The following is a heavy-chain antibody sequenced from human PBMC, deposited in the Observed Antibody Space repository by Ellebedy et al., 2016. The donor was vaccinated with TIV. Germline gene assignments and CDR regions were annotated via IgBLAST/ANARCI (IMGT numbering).Heavy chain of an antibody. CDR2: ISSSGRDT. D-gene: IGHD6-19*01. Sequence: GESLKISXEASGFPFSNFGMNWVRQAPGKGLQWIAFISSSGRDTYYADSVRGRFSISRDNTKNSLFLQMDSLRVDDTAVYYCAVHSSGWYFLDYWGQGTLVTVSS. CDR3: AVHSSGWYFLDY. J-gene: IGHJ4*02. CDR1: GFPFSNFG. V-gene: IGHV3-21*05.